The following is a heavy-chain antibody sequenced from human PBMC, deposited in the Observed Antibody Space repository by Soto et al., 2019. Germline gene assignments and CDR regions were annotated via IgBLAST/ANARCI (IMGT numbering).Heavy chain of an antibody. CDR1: GFTFSSYS. CDR3: ARGPDDLYSDY. Sequence: GGSLRLSCAASGFTFSSYSMNWVRQAPGKGLEWVSYISSSSSTIYYADSVKGRFTISRDNAKNSLYLQMNSLRAEDTAVYYCARGPDDLYSDYWGQGTLVTVSS. D-gene: IGHD2-21*02. CDR2: ISSSSSTI. V-gene: IGHV3-48*01. J-gene: IGHJ4*02.